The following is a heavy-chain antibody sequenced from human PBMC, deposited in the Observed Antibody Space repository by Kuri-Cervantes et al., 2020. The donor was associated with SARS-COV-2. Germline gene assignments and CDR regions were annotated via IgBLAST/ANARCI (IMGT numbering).Heavy chain of an antibody. CDR3: ARHLGWELPSDY. V-gene: IGHV5-51*01. CDR2: IVPGDSDT. J-gene: IGHJ4*02. D-gene: IGHD1-26*01. CDR1: GYSFIGYW. Sequence: GESLKISCKGSGYSFIGYWIGWVRQMPGKGLEWMGIIVPGDSDTTYSPSFQGQVTISADKSISTAYLQWSSLKASDTAMYYCARHLGWELPSDYWGQGTLVTVSS.